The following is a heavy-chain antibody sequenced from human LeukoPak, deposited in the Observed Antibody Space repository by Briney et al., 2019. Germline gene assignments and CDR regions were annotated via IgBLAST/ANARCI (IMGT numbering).Heavy chain of an antibody. Sequence: GGSLRLSCAASGFAFSSYSMNWVRQAPGKGLEWVANIKQDGSEKYYVDSVKGRFTISRDNAKNSLYLQMNSLRAEDTAVYYCARDSADSGYARYGMDVWGQGTTVTVSS. CDR1: GFAFSSYS. J-gene: IGHJ6*02. CDR2: IKQDGSEK. CDR3: ARDSADSGYARYGMDV. V-gene: IGHV3-7*01. D-gene: IGHD5-12*01.